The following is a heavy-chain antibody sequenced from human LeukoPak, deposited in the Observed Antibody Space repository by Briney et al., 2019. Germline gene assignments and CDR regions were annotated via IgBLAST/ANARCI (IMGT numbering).Heavy chain of an antibody. CDR3: ARGPPRIAVAGTQQFDP. CDR1: GYTFTSYG. Sequence: ASVKVSCKASGYTFTSYGISWVRQAPGQGLEWMGIINPSGGSTSYAQKFQGRVTMTRDTSTSTVYMELSSLRSEDTAVYYCARGPPRIAVAGTQQFDPWGQGTLVTVSS. J-gene: IGHJ5*02. D-gene: IGHD6-19*01. CDR2: INPSGGST. V-gene: IGHV1-46*01.